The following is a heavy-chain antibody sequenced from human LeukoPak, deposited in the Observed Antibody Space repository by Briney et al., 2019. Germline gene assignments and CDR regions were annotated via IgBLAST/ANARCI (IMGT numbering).Heavy chain of an antibody. Sequence: ASVKVSCKASGYTFTGYYMHWVRQAPGQGLEWMGWINPNSGGTNYAQKFQGRVTMTRDTSISTAYMELSSLGSDDTAVYYCARGDSSSWYYFEYWGQGTLVTVSS. CDR1: GYTFTGYY. V-gene: IGHV1-2*02. CDR3: ARGDSSSWYYFEY. D-gene: IGHD6-13*01. J-gene: IGHJ4*02. CDR2: INPNSGGT.